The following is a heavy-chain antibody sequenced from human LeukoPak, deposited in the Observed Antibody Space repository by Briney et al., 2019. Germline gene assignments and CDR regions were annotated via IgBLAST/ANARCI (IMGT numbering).Heavy chain of an antibody. Sequence: GASVKVSCKASGGTFSSYAISWVRQAPGQGLEWMGGIIPIFGTANYAQKFQGRVTITADESTSTAYMELSSLRSEDTAVYYCATWVDGYNLGYFDYWGQGTLVTVSS. CDR2: IIPIFGTA. J-gene: IGHJ4*02. D-gene: IGHD5-24*01. CDR3: ATWVDGYNLGYFDY. V-gene: IGHV1-69*13. CDR1: GGTFSSYA.